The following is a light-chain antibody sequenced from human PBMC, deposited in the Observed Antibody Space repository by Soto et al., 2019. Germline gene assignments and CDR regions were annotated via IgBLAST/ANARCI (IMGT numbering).Light chain of an antibody. V-gene: IGKV3D-15*01. CDR1: QSIGST. J-gene: IGKJ4*01. Sequence: EIVMTQSPATLSVSPGERATLSCRASQSIGSTLAWYQQKPGQAPRLLIYGASTRATGIPARFSGSGSGTEFTLTMSSLQSEDFAVYNCQQYNNWPLTFGGGTKLEIK. CDR3: QQYNNWPLT. CDR2: GAS.